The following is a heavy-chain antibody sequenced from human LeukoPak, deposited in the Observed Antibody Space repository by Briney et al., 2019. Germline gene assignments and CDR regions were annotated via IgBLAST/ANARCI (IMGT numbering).Heavy chain of an antibody. CDR1: SGSISSYY. D-gene: IGHD3-22*01. CDR3: ARLNNYYDSSGSYGYYFDY. Sequence: SETLSLTCTVSSGSISSYYWSWIRQPPRKGLEWIGYIHYSGSTIYNPSPKSRVTISVDTSKNQFSLKLTSVTAADAAVYYCARLNNYYDSSGSYGYYFDYWGQGSLVTVSS. CDR2: IHYSGST. V-gene: IGHV4-59*08. J-gene: IGHJ4*02.